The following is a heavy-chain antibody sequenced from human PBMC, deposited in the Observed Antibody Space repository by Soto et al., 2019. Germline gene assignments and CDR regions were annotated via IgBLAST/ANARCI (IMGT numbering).Heavy chain of an antibody. J-gene: IGHJ5*02. V-gene: IGHV1-2*02. D-gene: IGHD2-2*01. CDR2: INPNSGGT. Sequence: ASVQVSCKASGYTFTGYYMQWVRQAPGQGLEWMGWINPNSGGTNYAQKFQGRVTMTRDTSISTAYMELSRLRSDDTAVYYCASGSDLYCGSTSCSLLWFDPWGQGTLVTVSS. CDR1: GYTFTGYY. CDR3: ASGSDLYCGSTSCSLLWFDP.